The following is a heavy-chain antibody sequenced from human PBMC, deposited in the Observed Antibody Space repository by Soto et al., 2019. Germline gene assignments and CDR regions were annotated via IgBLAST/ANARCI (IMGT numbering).Heavy chain of an antibody. CDR3: ARDMRPDYASGRLDY. CDR2: ISYDGNDK. CDR1: GFTFSDYP. Sequence: GGSLRLSCVASGFTFSDYPLHWVRQAAGKGLEWVAVISYDGNDKSYSDSVKGRFTISRDNSKSTVYLQMNSLRADDMAVYHCARDMRPDYASGRLDYLGQGSLVTVSS. J-gene: IGHJ4*02. D-gene: IGHD3-10*01. V-gene: IGHV3-30-3*01.